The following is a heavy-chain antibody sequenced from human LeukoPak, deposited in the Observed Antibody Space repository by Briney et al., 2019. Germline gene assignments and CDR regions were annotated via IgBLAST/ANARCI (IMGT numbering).Heavy chain of an antibody. CDR2: IKSKTTGGTT. V-gene: IGHV3-15*01. D-gene: IGHD3-16*01. Sequence: PGGSLRLSCTVSGFTLSKAWMTSVRQAPGKGLEWVGRIKSKTTGGTTEYATPVKGRFTISRDDSRNTLCLQMNSLKAEDSGILYRKSDSPLHGNVWGTHLPWGQGTLVTVSS. CDR3: KSDSPLHGNVWGTHLP. J-gene: IGHJ5*02. CDR1: GFTLSKAW.